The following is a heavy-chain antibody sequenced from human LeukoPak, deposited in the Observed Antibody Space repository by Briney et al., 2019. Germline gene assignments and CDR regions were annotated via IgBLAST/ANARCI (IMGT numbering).Heavy chain of an antibody. CDR2: IYHSGST. Sequence: KPSETLSLTCAVSGGSISSSNWWSWARQPPGKGLEWIGEIYHSGSTNYNPSLKSRVTISVDKSTNKFSLKLSSVTAADTAVYYCARGLPSRTYYGGNFDYWGQGTLVTVSS. J-gene: IGHJ4*02. V-gene: IGHV4-4*02. CDR3: ARGLPSRTYYGGNFDY. D-gene: IGHD4-23*01. CDR1: GGSISSSNW.